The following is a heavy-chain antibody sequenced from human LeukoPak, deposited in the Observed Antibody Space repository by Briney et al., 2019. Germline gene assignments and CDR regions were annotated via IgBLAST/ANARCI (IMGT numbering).Heavy chain of an antibody. J-gene: IGHJ4*02. CDR2: INTDSGDT. CDR3: ARPYKQQLDFDH. Sequence: GASVKVSCKASGYTFTRYTIHWVRQAPGQKLEWMGWINTDSGDTKYSEKFLGRVTITRDTAANTVYMGLSSLRSEDTAVYYCARPYKQQLDFDHWGQGTLVTVS. CDR1: GYTFTRYT. D-gene: IGHD1-1*01. V-gene: IGHV1-3*04.